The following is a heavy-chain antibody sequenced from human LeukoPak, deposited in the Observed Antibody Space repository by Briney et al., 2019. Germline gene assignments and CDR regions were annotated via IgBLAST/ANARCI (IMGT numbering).Heavy chain of an antibody. CDR1: GGTFSSYA. CDR2: IIPIFGTA. CDR3: AREGIAARPTTNYYYYGMDV. V-gene: IGHV1-69*13. J-gene: IGHJ6*02. Sequence: EASVKVSCKASGGTFSSYAISWVRQAPGQGLEWMGGIIPIFGTANYAQKFQGRVTITADESTSTAYMELSSLRSEDTAVYYCAREGIAARPTTNYYYYGMDVWGQGTTVTVSS. D-gene: IGHD6-6*01.